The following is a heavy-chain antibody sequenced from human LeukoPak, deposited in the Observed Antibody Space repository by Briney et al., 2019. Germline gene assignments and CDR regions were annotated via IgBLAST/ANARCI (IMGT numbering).Heavy chain of an antibody. Sequence: ASVKVSCKASGYTFTGNYIHWVRQAPEQGLEWMGLINPNSGGTNYAQKFQGRVTLTKDTSITTGYMELSSLRSDDTAVYYCARDLSGSYDYWGQGTLVTVSS. D-gene: IGHD1-26*01. J-gene: IGHJ4*02. CDR2: INPNSGGT. V-gene: IGHV1-2*02. CDR3: ARDLSGSYDY. CDR1: GYTFTGNY.